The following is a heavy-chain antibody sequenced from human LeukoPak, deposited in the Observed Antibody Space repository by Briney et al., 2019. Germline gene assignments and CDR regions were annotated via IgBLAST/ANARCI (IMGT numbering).Heavy chain of an antibody. J-gene: IGHJ6*03. D-gene: IGHD2-2*01. CDR1: GGSFSGYY. Sequence: SETLSLTCAVYGGSFSGYYWSWIRQPPGKGLEWIGEINHSGSTNYNPSLKSRVTISVDTSKNQFSLKLSSVTAADTAVYYCASCVVVPAAMRVGSYYYYYYYMDVWGKGTTVTVSS. V-gene: IGHV4-34*01. CDR3: ASCVVVPAAMRVGSYYYYYYYMDV. CDR2: INHSGST.